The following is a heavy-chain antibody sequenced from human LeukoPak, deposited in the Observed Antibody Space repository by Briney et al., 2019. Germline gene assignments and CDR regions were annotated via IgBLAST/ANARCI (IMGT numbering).Heavy chain of an antibody. D-gene: IGHD2-2*01. CDR1: GGSISSYY. Sequence: SETLSLTCTVSGGSISSYYWSWIRQPPGKGLEWIGYIYYSGSTNYNPSLKSRVTISVDASKNQFSLKLSSVTAADTAVYYCARHSGASIPALYWGQGTLVTVSS. J-gene: IGHJ4*02. V-gene: IGHV4-59*08. CDR3: ARHSGASIPALY. CDR2: IYYSGST.